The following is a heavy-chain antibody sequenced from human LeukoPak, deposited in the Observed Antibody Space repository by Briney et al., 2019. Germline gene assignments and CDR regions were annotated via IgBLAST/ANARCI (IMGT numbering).Heavy chain of an antibody. V-gene: IGHV4-34*01. D-gene: IGHD1-1*01. CDR3: ARAERWFDP. CDR2: INHSGST. Sequence: SETLSLTCAVYGGSFSGYYWSWIRQPPGKGLEWIGEINHSGSTNYNPSLKSRVTILVDTSKNQFSLRLSSVTAADTAVYYCARAERWFDPWGQGTLVTVSS. J-gene: IGHJ5*02. CDR1: GGSFSGYY.